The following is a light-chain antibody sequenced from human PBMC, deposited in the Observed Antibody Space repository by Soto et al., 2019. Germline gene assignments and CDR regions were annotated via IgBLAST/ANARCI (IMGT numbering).Light chain of an antibody. CDR2: EVT. CDR3: SSYAGNYNLV. Sequence: QSALTQPPSASGSPGQSVTISCTGTSSDVGGFNYVAWYQQQPGKTPKLMIYEVTKRPSGVPDRFSGSKSGNTAALTVSGLQAEDEADYYCSSYAGNYNLVFGGGTKLTVL. CDR1: SSDVGGFNY. J-gene: IGLJ3*02. V-gene: IGLV2-8*01.